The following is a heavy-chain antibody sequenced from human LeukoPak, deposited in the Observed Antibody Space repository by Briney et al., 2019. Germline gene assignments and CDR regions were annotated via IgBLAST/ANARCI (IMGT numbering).Heavy chain of an antibody. Sequence: SETLSLTCTVSGGSISGYYWSWVRQPPGKGLEWIEYIFYSGSTNYNPSLKSRVTISGDTSKNQFSLKLTSVTAADTAVYYCARDYHMAVWGKGTSVTVSS. CDR2: IFYSGST. J-gene: IGHJ6*01. CDR3: ARDYHMAV. D-gene: IGHD3-16*02. V-gene: IGHV4-59*01. CDR1: GGSISGYY.